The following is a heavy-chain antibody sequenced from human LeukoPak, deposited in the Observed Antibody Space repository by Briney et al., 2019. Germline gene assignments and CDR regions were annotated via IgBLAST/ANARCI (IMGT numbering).Heavy chain of an antibody. CDR1: GASISRSY. Sequence: SETLSLTCTVSGASISRSYWIWIRQTPGKGLEWIGSIYYSGSTYYNPSLKSRVTISVDTSKNQFSLKLSSVTAADTAVYYCAREGAGIVVVPAAHTAFDIWGQGTMVTVSS. CDR3: AREGAGIVVVPAAHTAFDI. CDR2: IYYSGST. V-gene: IGHV4-39*07. J-gene: IGHJ3*02. D-gene: IGHD2-2*01.